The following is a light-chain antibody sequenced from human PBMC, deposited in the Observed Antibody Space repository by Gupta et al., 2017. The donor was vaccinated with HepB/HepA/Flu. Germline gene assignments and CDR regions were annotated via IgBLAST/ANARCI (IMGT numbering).Light chain of an antibody. Sequence: QSALTQPRSVSGSPGQSVTISCTGTSSDVGAYSYVSWYQQHPGKAPKLMIYDVSKRPSGVPDRFSGSKSGNTASRTISGLQAEDEADYYCCSYEGSYTCWVFGGGTKLTV. J-gene: IGLJ3*02. CDR3: CSYEGSYTCWV. V-gene: IGLV2-11*01. CDR1: SSDVGAYSY. CDR2: DVS.